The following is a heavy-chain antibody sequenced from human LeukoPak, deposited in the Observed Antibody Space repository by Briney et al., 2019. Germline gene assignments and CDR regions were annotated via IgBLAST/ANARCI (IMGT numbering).Heavy chain of an antibody. D-gene: IGHD5-12*01. CDR2: ISGSGGTT. CDR3: AKDREGLSSGYDLEYFDY. CDR1: GFTFGTYA. J-gene: IGHJ4*02. Sequence: GGSLRLSCAASGFTFGTYAMSWVRQAPGKGLEWVSAISGSGGTTYYAASVKGRFTISRDNSKNTLYLQMDSLRAEDTAVYYCAKDREGLSSGYDLEYFDYWGQGTLVTVSS. V-gene: IGHV3-23*01.